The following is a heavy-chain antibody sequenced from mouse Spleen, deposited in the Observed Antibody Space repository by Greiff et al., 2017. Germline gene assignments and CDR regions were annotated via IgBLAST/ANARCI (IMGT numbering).Heavy chain of an antibody. V-gene: IGHV7-3*01. Sequence: EVKVVESGGGLVQPGGSLSLSCAASGFTFTDYYMSWVRQPPGKALEWLGFIRNKANGYTTEYSASVKGRFTISRDNSQSILYLQMNALRAEDSATYYCARYWWSYFDYWGQGTTLTVSS. CDR1: GFTFTDYY. CDR2: IRNKANGYTT. J-gene: IGHJ2*01. CDR3: ARYWWSYFDY. D-gene: IGHD1-1*02.